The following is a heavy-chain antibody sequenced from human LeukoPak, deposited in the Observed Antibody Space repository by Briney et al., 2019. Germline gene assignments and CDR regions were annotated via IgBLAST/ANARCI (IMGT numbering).Heavy chain of an antibody. CDR1: GFTFSTYR. CDR2: IKGDGSKT. V-gene: IGHV3-74*01. D-gene: IGHD6-6*01. Sequence: GGSLRLSCVASGFTFSTYRMYSVRQAPEKRLLWVSGIKGDGSKTNYTDSVKGRFTVSRDNAKNTLYLQMNSLRAEDTAVYYCARPTGVYDAFDIWGQGTTVIVSS. CDR3: ARPTGVYDAFDI. J-gene: IGHJ3*02.